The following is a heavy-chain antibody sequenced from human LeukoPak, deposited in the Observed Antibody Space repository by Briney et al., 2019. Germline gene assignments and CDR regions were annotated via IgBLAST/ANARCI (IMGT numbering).Heavy chain of an antibody. Sequence: GGSLRLSCAASGFTVSSNYMSWVRQAPGKGLEWVSFIYADGNTYYADSVEGRFTISRDNSKNTLYLQMNSLRAEDTAVYYCARDSYGDANFDSWGQGTLVTVSS. D-gene: IGHD4-17*01. CDR2: IYADGNT. J-gene: IGHJ4*02. CDR3: ARDSYGDANFDS. CDR1: GFTVSSNY. V-gene: IGHV3-53*01.